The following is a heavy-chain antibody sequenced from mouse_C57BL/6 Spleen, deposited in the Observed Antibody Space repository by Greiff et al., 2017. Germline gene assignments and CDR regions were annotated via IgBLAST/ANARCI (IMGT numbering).Heavy chain of an antibody. V-gene: IGHV2-2*01. D-gene: IGHD2-14*01. J-gene: IGHJ2*01. CDR2: IWSGGST. Sequence: VQVVESGPGLVQPSQRLSITCTVSGFSLTSYGVHWVRQSPGKGLEWLGVIWSGGSTDYNAAFISRLCISKDNSKSQVFFKMNSLQADDTAIYYCARSEAGAYDFDYWGQGTTLTVSS. CDR3: ARSEAGAYDFDY. CDR1: GFSLTSYG.